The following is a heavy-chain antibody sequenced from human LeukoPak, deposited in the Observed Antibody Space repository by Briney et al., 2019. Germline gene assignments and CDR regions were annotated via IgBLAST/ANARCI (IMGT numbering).Heavy chain of an antibody. CDR2: ISGSGGST. V-gene: IGHV3-23*01. CDR1: GFTFSNYG. CDR3: AREVGPFDY. Sequence: GGTLRLSCAASGFTFSNYGMSWVRQAPGKGLEWISAISGSGGSTYNADSVKGRLTISRDNSKKTVYVQMNSLRAEDTTIYYCAREVGPFDYWGQGTLVTVSS. D-gene: IGHD1-26*01. J-gene: IGHJ4*02.